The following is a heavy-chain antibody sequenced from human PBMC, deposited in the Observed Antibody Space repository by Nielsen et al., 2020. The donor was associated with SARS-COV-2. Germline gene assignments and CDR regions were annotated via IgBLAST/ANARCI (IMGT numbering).Heavy chain of an antibody. CDR3: TGSRGPFDY. V-gene: IGHV3-23*01. CDR2: ISGSDGST. J-gene: IGHJ4*02. CDR1: GFTFSPYA. Sequence: GESLKISCAVSGFTFSPYAMHWVRQAPGKGLEWVSAISGSDGSTYYADSVKGRFTISRDNSKNTLSLQMNSLRAEDTAVYYCTGSRGPFDYWGQGTLVTVSS.